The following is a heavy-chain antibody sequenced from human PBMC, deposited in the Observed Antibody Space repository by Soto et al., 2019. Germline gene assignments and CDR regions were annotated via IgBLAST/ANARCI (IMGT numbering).Heavy chain of an antibody. V-gene: IGHV4-34*01. Sequence: QVQLQQWGAGLLKPSETLSLTCAVYGGSFSGYYWSWIRQPPGKGLEWIGEINHSGSTNYNPSLKSRVTISVDTSKNQFSLKLSSVTAADTAVYYCARRWIAAPSAFDYWGQGTLVTVSS. J-gene: IGHJ4*02. CDR2: INHSGST. D-gene: IGHD6-6*01. CDR1: GGSFSGYY. CDR3: ARRWIAAPSAFDY.